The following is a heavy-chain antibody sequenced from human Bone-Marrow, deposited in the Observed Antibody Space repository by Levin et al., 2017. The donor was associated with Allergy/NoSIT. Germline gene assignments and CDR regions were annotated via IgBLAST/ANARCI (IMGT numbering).Heavy chain of an antibody. Sequence: GGSLRLSCKGSGYPFTAYWIGWLRQMPGKGPEWMGVIYPRDSDPIYSPSFQGQVTISADKSTSTTYLQWDSLKDSDTAMYYCARSIVGTSCWGDWGQGTLVTVSS. D-gene: IGHD1-26*01. V-gene: IGHV5-51*01. CDR1: GYPFTAYW. J-gene: IGHJ4*02. CDR2: IYPRDSDP. CDR3: ARSIVGTSCWGD.